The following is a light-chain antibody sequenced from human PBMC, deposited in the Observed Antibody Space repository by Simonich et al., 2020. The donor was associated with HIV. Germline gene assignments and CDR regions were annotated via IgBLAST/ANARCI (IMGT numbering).Light chain of an antibody. V-gene: IGKV1-39*01. Sequence: DIQMTQSPSSLSASVGDRVTITCQASQDISNYLNWYQQKPGKAPKLLLYAASNLEAGVPSRFSGSGSGTDFTLSISSLQPEDFATYYCQQSYSTPPTFGGGTKVEIK. CDR1: QDISNY. CDR3: QQSYSTPPT. J-gene: IGKJ4*01. CDR2: AAS.